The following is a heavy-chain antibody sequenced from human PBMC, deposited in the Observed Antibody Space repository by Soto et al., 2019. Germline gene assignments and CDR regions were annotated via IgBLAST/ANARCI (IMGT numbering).Heavy chain of an antibody. V-gene: IGHV4-61*01. CDR3: ARRVRYGRQNYYGMDV. D-gene: IGHD3-10*01. Sequence: SETLSLTCTVSGGSVSSGSYYWSWIRQPPGKGLEWIGYIYYSGSTNYNPSLKSRVTISVDTSKNQFSLKLSSVTAADTAVYYCARRVRYGRQNYYGMDVWGQGTTVTVSS. CDR2: IYYSGST. J-gene: IGHJ6*02. CDR1: GGSVSSGSYY.